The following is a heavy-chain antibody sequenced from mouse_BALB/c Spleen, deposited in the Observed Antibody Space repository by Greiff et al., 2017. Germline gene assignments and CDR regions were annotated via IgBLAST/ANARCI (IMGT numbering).Heavy chain of an antibody. CDR1: GFTFSSYT. V-gene: IGHV5-12-2*01. CDR3: ARQSNYDAMDY. J-gene: IGHJ4*01. CDR2: ISNGGGST. Sequence: EVKVVESGGGLVQPGGSLKLSCAASGFTFSSYTMSWVRQTPEKRLEWVAYISNGGGSTYYPDTVKGRFTISRDNAKNTLYLQMSSLKSEDTAMYYCARQSNYDAMDYWGQGTSVTVSS. D-gene: IGHD2-5*01.